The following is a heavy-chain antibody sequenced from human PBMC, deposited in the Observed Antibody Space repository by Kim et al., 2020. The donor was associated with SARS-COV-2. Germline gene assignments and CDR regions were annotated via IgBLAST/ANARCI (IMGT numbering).Heavy chain of an antibody. J-gene: IGHJ6*02. V-gene: IGHV4-61*01. CDR3: ARDRDVVVPAASRDYYYGMDV. CDR2: IYYSGST. D-gene: IGHD2-2*01. Sequence: SETLSLTCTVSGGSVSSGSYYWSWIRQPPGKGLEWIGYIYYSGSTNYNPSLKSRVTISVDTSKNQFSLKLSSVTAADTAVYYCARDRDVVVPAASRDYYYGMDVWGQGTTVTVSS. CDR1: GGSVSSGSYY.